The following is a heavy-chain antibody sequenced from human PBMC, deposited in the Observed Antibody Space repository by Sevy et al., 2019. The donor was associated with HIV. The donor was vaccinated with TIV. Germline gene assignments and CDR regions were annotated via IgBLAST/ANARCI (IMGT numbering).Heavy chain of an antibody. J-gene: IGHJ3*02. CDR1: GGSINSDH. CDR3: ARRNDFDI. CDR2: VYYTGGT. V-gene: IGHV4-59*08. Sequence: SETLSLTCTVSGGSINSDHWNWIRQPPGKGLEWIGYVYYTGGTNYNPSLKNRVTISVDRTKNQFSLKLTSVTAADTAVYYCARRNDFDIWGQGTMDTVSS.